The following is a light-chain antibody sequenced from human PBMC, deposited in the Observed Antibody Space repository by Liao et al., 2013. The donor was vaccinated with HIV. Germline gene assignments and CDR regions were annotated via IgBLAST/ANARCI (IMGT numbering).Light chain of an antibody. CDR3: QVWDGSSYHVI. CDR1: KLGDKY. CDR2: YDS. Sequence: SYELTQPPSVSVSPGQTASITCSGDKLGDKYACWYQQKPGQSPVLVIYYDSERPSGIPERFSGSNSANTATLIISRVEAGDEADYYCQVWDGSSYHVIFGGGTKLTVL. V-gene: IGLV3-1*01. J-gene: IGLJ2*01.